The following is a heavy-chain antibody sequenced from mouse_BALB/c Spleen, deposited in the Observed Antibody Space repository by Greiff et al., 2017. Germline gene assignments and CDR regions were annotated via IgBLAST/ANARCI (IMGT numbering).Heavy chain of an antibody. CDR3: ARRGMITTEGFDD. CDR2: ISTYYGDA. CDR1: GYTFTDYA. J-gene: IGHJ2*01. Sequence: QVQLQQSGAELVRPGVSVKISCKGSGYTFTDYAMHWVKQSHAKSLEWIGVISTYYGDASYNQKFKGKATMTVDKSSSTAYMELARLTSEDSAIYYCARRGMITTEGFDDWGQGTTLTVSS. V-gene: IGHV1S137*01. D-gene: IGHD2-4*01.